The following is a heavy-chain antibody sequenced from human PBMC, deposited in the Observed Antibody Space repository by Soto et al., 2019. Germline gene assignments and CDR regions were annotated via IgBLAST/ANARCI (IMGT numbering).Heavy chain of an antibody. V-gene: IGHV4-39*01. CDR2: IYYSGST. D-gene: IGHD5-12*01. J-gene: IGHJ3*02. CDR3: ARLSSGYDAFDI. Sequence: SETLSLTCTVSGGSISSSSYYWGWIRQPPGKGLEWIGSIYYSGSTYYNPSLKSRVTISVDTSKNQFSLKLSSVTAADTAVYYCARLSSGYDAFDIWGQGTMVTVSS. CDR1: GGSISSSSYY.